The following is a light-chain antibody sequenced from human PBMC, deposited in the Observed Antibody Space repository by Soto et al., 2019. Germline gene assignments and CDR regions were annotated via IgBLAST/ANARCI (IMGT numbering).Light chain of an antibody. CDR3: QQYNGYWT. V-gene: IGKV1-5*03. CDR1: QSISDL. J-gene: IGKJ1*01. Sequence: DIQMTQSPSTLSASVGDRVTITCRDSQSISDLLAWYQHKPGKAPKLLIYKASVLKSGVPSRFSGSGSGTEYTLTISSLQPDDFASYYCQQYNGYWTFGQGTKVEI. CDR2: KAS.